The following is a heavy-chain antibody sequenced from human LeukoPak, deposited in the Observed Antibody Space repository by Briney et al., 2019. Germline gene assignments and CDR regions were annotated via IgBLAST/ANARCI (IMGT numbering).Heavy chain of an antibody. CDR2: IYYSGST. CDR3: ARLMYYYHMVV. Sequence: SETLSLTCTVSGGSISSSSYYWGWIRQPSGKGLEWTGSIYYSGSTYYNPSLKSRVTISVDTSKNQFSLKLSSVTAADTAVYYGARLMYYYHMVVGGKGTTVSVFS. CDR1: GGSISSSSYY. D-gene: IGHD2-8*01. V-gene: IGHV4-39*07. J-gene: IGHJ6*03.